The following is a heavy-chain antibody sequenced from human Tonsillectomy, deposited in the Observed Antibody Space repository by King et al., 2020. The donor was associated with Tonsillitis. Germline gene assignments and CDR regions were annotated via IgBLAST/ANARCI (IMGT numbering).Heavy chain of an antibody. CDR1: GGSVRRSNSY. D-gene: IGHD1-26*01. Sequence: LPLQESGPGLVKPSETLSLTCTVSGGSVRRSNSYWAWIRQPPGKGLEWIGSIYYSGTTQYNPSLKSRVTLSIDTSKNQFSLSLSSVTATDTAIYYCARRXXQLLPLGXWFXPXGQGSLVSVSS. J-gene: IGHJ5*02. CDR2: IYYSGTT. V-gene: IGHV4-39*01. CDR3: ARRXXQLLPLGXWFXP.